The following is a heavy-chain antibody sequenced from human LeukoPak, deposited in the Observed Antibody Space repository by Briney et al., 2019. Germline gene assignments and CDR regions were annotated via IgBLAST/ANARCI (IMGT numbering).Heavy chain of an antibody. CDR3: TTDLFSTLTASGPFDY. CDR1: GFTFSHAW. CDR2: LKSKTAGGTT. J-gene: IGHJ4*02. Sequence: PGGSLRLSCAASGFTFSHAWMSWVRQAPGKGLEWVGRLKSKTAGGTTDYPAPVKGRFTISRDDSKDTLYLQLNSLKTEDTAVYYCTTDLFSTLTASGPFDYWGQGTLVTVSS. V-gene: IGHV3-15*01. D-gene: IGHD4-11*01.